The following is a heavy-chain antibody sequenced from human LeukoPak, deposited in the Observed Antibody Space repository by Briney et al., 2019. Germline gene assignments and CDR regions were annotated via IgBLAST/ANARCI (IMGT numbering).Heavy chain of an antibody. CDR3: TRRGHYYGWGSYYNYYYCGMDV. J-gene: IGHJ6*04. CDR1: VLTFSVSP. V-gene: IGHV3-73*01. D-gene: IGHD3-10*01. Sequence: GGSLRLSCAASVLTFSVSPMHCVPDASGEGLEWVGRIRSKANSYPTAYAASVKGRFTISRDDPNNTAYPQLNSLKPEDKGVYYCTRRGHYYGWGSYYNYYYCGMDVWGKGTTVTVSS. CDR2: IRSKANSYPT.